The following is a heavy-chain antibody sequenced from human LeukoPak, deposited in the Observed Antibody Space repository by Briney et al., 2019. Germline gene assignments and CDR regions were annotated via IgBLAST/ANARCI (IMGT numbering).Heavy chain of an antibody. J-gene: IGHJ4*02. CDR1: GFTFSGYE. CDR3: ARDGRYCSTTSCPLAGFDY. D-gene: IGHD2-2*01. CDR2: ISSSGGII. V-gene: IGHV3-48*03. Sequence: GGSLRLSCAASGFTFSGYEMNWVRQAPGKGLEWVSYISSSGGIIYYADSVKGRFTISRDNAKNSLSLQMNSLRAEDTAVYYCARDGRYCSTTSCPLAGFDYWGQGTLVTVSS.